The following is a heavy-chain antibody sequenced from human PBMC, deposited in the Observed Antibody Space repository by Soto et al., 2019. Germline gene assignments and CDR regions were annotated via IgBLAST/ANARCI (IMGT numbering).Heavy chain of an antibody. D-gene: IGHD1-1*01. CDR3: ATWHEREHAFDV. J-gene: IGHJ3*01. V-gene: IGHV3-53*01. CDR2: LYDVDGS. CDR1: GLTISGKKY. Sequence: DVQLVESGGGLIQPGESLRLSCAAFGLTISGKKYVAWVRQAPGKGLEWVSALYDVDGSFSADSVTGRFTTSSDSSKTTVYLQINDLRPDDTAVYYCATWHEREHAFDVWGQGTTVTISS.